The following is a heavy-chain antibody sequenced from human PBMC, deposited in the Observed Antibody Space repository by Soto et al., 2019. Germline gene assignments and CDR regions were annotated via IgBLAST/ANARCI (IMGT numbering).Heavy chain of an antibody. CDR2: IYWDDDK. D-gene: IGHD3-22*01. V-gene: IGHV2-5*02. CDR3: AHRCGAGGYYDSSGYYYHINWFDP. CDR1: GLSLSTTGVG. J-gene: IGHJ5*02. Sequence: SGPTLVNPTQTLTLTCTFSGLSLSTTGVGVGWIRQPPGKALEWLALIYWDDDKRYSPSLKSRLTITKDTSKNQVVLTMTNMDPVDTATYYCAHRCGAGGYYDSSGYYYHINWFDPWGRGTLVTVSS.